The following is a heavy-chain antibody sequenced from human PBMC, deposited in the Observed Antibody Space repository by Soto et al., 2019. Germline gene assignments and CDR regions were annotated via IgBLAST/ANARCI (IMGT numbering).Heavy chain of an antibody. J-gene: IGHJ4*02. V-gene: IGHV3-30*03. CDR2: ISYDGSNK. D-gene: IGHD3-10*01. Sequence: QVQLVESGGGVVQPGRSLRLSCAASGFTFSSYGMHWVRQAPGKGLGWVAVISYDGSNKYYADSVKGRFTISRDNSKNTLYLQMNSLRADDTAVYYCAPWFGAFDYWGQGTLVTVSS. CDR3: APWFGAFDY. CDR1: GFTFSSYG.